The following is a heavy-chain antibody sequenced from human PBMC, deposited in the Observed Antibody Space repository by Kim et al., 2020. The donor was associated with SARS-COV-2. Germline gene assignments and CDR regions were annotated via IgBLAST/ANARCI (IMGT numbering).Heavy chain of an antibody. CDR3: ARGGYSYERYYYYGMDV. CDR2: MNPNSGNT. D-gene: IGHD5-18*01. V-gene: IGHV1-8*01. J-gene: IGHJ6*02. Sequence: ASVKVSCKASGYTFTSYDINWVRQATGQGLEWMGWMNPNSGNTGYAQKFQGRVTMTSNTSISTAYMELSSLRSEDTAVYYCARGGYSYERYYYYGMDVWGQGTTVTVSS. CDR1: GYTFTSYD.